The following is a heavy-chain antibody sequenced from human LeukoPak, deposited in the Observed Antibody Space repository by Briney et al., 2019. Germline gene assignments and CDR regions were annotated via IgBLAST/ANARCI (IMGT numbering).Heavy chain of an antibody. Sequence: GESLKISCKGSGYSFTSYWISWVRQMPGKGLEWMGRIDPSDSYTNYSPSFQGHVTISADKSTSTAYLQWSSLKASDTAMYYCARQRVAGRYYFDYWGQGTLATVSS. D-gene: IGHD6-19*01. CDR2: IDPSDSYT. V-gene: IGHV5-10-1*01. CDR3: ARQRVAGRYYFDY. CDR1: GYSFTSYW. J-gene: IGHJ4*02.